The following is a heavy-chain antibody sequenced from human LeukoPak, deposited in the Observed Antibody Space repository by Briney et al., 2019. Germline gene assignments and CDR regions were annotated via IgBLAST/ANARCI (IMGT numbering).Heavy chain of an antibody. Sequence: PSQTLSLTCTVSGGSISSGGYYWSWIRQHPGKGLEWIGYIYYSGSIYYNPSLKSRVTISVDTSKNQFSLKLSSVTAAYTAVYYCARTCSSTSCYSTFDPWGQGTLVTVSS. D-gene: IGHD2-2*01. CDR2: IYYSGSI. V-gene: IGHV4-31*03. CDR3: ARTCSSTSCYSTFDP. CDR1: GGSISSGGYY. J-gene: IGHJ5*02.